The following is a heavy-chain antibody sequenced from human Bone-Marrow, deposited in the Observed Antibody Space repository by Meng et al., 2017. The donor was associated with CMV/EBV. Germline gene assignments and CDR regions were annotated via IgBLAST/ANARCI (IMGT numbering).Heavy chain of an antibody. V-gene: IGHV3-30*04. D-gene: IGHD1-26*01. J-gene: IGHJ4*02. Sequence: GGSLRLSCAASGFTFSSYAMHWVRQAPGKGLEWVAVISYDGSNKYYADSVKGRFTISRDNSKNTLYLQMNSLRAEDTAVYYCARVPRSRFGSLHFDYWGQGTLVTVSS. CDR2: ISYDGSNK. CDR1: GFTFSSYA. CDR3: ARVPRSRFGSLHFDY.